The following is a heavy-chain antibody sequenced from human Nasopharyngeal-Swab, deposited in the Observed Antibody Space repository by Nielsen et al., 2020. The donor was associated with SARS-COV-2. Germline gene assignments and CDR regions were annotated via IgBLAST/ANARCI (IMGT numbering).Heavy chain of an antibody. Sequence: GGSLRLSCAASGFTFSDHYMDWVRQAPGKGLEWVGRTRNKANSYTTEYAASVKGRFTISRDDSENSVYLQMNSLKTEDTAVYYCARGATILGVVLGDSYGMDVWGQGTTVTVSS. J-gene: IGHJ6*02. CDR3: ARGATILGVVLGDSYGMDV. CDR1: GFTFSDHY. CDR2: TRNKANSYTT. D-gene: IGHD3-3*01. V-gene: IGHV3-72*01.